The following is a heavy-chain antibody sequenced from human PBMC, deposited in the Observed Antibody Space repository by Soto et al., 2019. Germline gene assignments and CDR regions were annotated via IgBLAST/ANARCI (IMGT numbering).Heavy chain of an antibody. Sequence: EVQLVESGGGLVKPGGSLRLSCAASGFTFSSYSMNWVRQAPGKGLEWVSTITSSSSYIYYADSVKGRFTISRDNAKNTLYLQINSLRAEDTAVYYCARSQWPPNDYWGQGTLVTVAS. CDR1: GFTFSSYS. D-gene: IGHD6-19*01. CDR3: ARSQWPPNDY. J-gene: IGHJ4*02. CDR2: ITSSSSYI. V-gene: IGHV3-21*01.